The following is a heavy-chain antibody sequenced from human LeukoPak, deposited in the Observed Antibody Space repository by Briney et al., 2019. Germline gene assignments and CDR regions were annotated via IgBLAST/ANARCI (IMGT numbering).Heavy chain of an antibody. Sequence: GGSLRLSCAASGFTFSSYWMSWVRQAPGKGLEWVANIKQDGSEKYYVDSVKGRFTISRDNAKNSLYLQMNSLRAEDTAVYYCARPYGSGSYCHFDYWGQGTLVTVSS. D-gene: IGHD3-10*01. CDR3: ARPYGSGSYCHFDY. CDR2: IKQDGSEK. J-gene: IGHJ4*02. V-gene: IGHV3-7*01. CDR1: GFTFSSYW.